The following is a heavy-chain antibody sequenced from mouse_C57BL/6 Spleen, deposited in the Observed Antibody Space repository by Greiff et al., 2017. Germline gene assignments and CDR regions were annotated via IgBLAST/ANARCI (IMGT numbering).Heavy chain of an antibody. D-gene: IGHD1-1*01. J-gene: IGHJ2*01. CDR2: IYPGSGST. CDR1: GYTFTSYW. CDR3: ARSLLLRPFPYFDD. V-gene: IGHV1-55*01. Sequence: VQLQQPGAELVKPGASVKMSCKASGYTFTSYWITWVKQRLGQGLEWIGDIYPGSGSTNYNPTFKSKATLTVDTSSSTAYMQLSSLTSEVSAVYFCARSLLLRPFPYFDDWGQGTTLTVSS.